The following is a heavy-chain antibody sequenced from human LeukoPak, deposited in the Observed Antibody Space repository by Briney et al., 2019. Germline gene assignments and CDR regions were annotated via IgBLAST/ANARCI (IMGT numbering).Heavy chain of an antibody. CDR3: AKANSPLWSGYYTGGGPYTRGAYYMDV. J-gene: IGHJ6*03. CDR2: ISGGGSST. V-gene: IGHV3-23*01. Sequence: PGGSLRLSCVASGFTFNIYGMSWVRQAPGKGLEWVSGISGGGSSTYYADSVKGRFTISRDNSKNTLYLQMNSLRAEDPAVYYCAKANSPLWSGYYTGGGPYTRGAYYMDVWGKGTTVTISS. CDR1: GFTFNIYG. D-gene: IGHD3-3*01.